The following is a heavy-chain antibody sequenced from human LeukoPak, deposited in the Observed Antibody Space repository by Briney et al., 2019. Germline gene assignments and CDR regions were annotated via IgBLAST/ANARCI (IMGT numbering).Heavy chain of an antibody. Sequence: SETPSLTCTVSGGSINSGSYYWSWIRQPAGKGLEWIGRIYTGGSTNYNPSLKSRVTISVDTSKNQFSLKLSSVTAADTAVYYCARESHYYGSTGRFDPWGQGTLVTVSS. CDR2: IYTGGST. CDR3: ARESHYYGSTGRFDP. CDR1: GGSINSGSYY. D-gene: IGHD3-10*01. J-gene: IGHJ5*02. V-gene: IGHV4-61*02.